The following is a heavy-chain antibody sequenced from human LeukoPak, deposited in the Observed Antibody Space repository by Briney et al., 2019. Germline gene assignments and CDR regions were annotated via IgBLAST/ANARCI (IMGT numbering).Heavy chain of an antibody. Sequence: GASVKVSCKASGYTFTGYYMHWVRQAPGQGLEWMGWINPNSGGTNCAQKFQGRVTMTRDTSISTAYMELSRLRSDDTAVYYCARPAVTTSGSGSYFDYWGQGTLVTVSS. CDR2: INPNSGGT. V-gene: IGHV1-2*02. CDR1: GYTFTGYY. J-gene: IGHJ4*02. D-gene: IGHD3-10*01. CDR3: ARPAVTTSGSGSYFDY.